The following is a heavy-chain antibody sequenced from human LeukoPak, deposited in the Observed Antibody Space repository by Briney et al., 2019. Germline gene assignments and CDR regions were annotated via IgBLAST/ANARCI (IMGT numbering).Heavy chain of an antibody. J-gene: IGHJ6*03. CDR3: ARGSYFDVLSGFYYSHMDV. V-gene: IGHV1-69*08. Sequence: PVKVSCKTSRVTFTNSTLNWVRQAPGQGLEWMGRVTPLFGTSNYAPKFRGRVSITADTSTSTAYLEMSSLTSDDTALYYCARGSYFDVLSGFYYSHMDVWGEGTTVTV. CDR2: VTPLFGTS. D-gene: IGHD3-3*01. CDR1: RVTFTNST.